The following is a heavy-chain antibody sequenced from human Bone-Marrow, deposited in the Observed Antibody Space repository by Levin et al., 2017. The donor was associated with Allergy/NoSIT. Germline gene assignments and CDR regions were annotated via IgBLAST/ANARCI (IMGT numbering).Heavy chain of an antibody. J-gene: IGHJ6*01. CDR1: GGSITNYY. CDR3: ARDRADYGPYYYGLDL. D-gene: IGHD4/OR15-4a*01. Sequence: PSETLSLTCVVSGGSITNYYWTWVRLVPGKGLEWIGNLFYSGGTKYNPSLKSRVVISRGTSNNQFSLKLSSVTAADTGVYYCARDRADYGPYYYGLDLWGQGTTVTVSS. V-gene: IGHV4-59*01. CDR2: LFYSGGT.